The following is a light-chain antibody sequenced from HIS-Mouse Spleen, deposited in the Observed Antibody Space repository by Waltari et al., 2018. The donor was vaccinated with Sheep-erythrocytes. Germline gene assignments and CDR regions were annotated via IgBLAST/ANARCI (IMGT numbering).Light chain of an antibody. CDR3: MILHSSAWV. CDR2: YKSHSDK. V-gene: IGLV5-45*03. J-gene: IGLJ3*02. Sequence: QAVLTQPSSLSASPGASASLTCTLRSGINVGTYRIYWYQQKPGSPPQHPRRYKSNPGKPSQDLLRYKSHSDKQPGSGVPRRFSGSKGALAKAGIFLLPGLQSEGEAYYFFMILHSSAWVFGGGTKLTVL. CDR1: SGINVGTYR.